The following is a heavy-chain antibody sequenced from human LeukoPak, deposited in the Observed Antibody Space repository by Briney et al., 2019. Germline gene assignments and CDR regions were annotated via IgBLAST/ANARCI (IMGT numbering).Heavy chain of an antibody. V-gene: IGHV3-23*01. D-gene: IGHD1-26*01. Sequence: GGSLRLSRAASGFTFSSYGMSWVRQAPGKGLEWVSAIKGRFTISRDNSKNTLYLQMNSLRAEDTAVYYCAKDRSVGAKAYFDYWGQGTLVTVSS. J-gene: IGHJ4*02. CDR1: GFTFSSYG. CDR3: AKDRSVGAKAYFDY. CDR2: I.